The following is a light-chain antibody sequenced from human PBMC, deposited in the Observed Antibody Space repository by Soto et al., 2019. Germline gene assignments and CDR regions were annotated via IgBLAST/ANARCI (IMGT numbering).Light chain of an antibody. Sequence: QSALTQPPSVSGSPGQSVTISCTGTSSDVGGYNYVSWYQQHPDKAPKLMIYEVSKRPSGVPDRFSGSKSGNTASLTVSGLQAEDEADYYCSSYAGSNKLLFGGGTKLTVL. V-gene: IGLV2-8*01. CDR3: SSYAGSNKLL. CDR2: EVS. J-gene: IGLJ2*01. CDR1: SSDVGGYNY.